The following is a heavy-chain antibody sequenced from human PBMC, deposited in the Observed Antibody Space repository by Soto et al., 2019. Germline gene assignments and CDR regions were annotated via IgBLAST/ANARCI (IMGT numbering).Heavy chain of an antibody. V-gene: IGHV3-74*01. CDR3: VRRLDGEN. J-gene: IGHJ4*02. CDR2: IDSDGSRT. Sequence: EVQLVESGGDLVQPGGSLRLSCAASGLTFSSYWMHWVRQAPGKGLEWVSRIDSDGSRTNYVDSVKGPCTNSRANAKNTLDLQMNSLRADGTAVYYFVRRLDGENWGQGTLVIVSS. D-gene: IGHD7-27*01. CDR1: GLTFSSYW.